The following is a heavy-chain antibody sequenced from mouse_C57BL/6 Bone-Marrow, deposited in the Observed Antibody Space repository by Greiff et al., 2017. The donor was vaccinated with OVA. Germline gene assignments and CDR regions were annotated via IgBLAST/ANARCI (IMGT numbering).Heavy chain of an antibody. D-gene: IGHD1-1*01. Sequence: VQLQQSGPVLVKPGPSVKISCKASGFTFTDYYMHWVKQSHGKSLEWIGLVYPYNGGTSYNQKFTGKATLTVDTSSSPAYMELNSLTSEDSAVYYCVFITTADWYFDVWGTGTTVTVSS. J-gene: IGHJ1*03. CDR1: GFTFTDYY. V-gene: IGHV1-36*01. CDR2: VYPYNGGT. CDR3: VFITTADWYFDV.